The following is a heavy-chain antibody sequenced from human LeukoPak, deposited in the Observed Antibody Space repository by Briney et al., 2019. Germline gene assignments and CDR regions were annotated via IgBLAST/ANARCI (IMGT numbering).Heavy chain of an antibody. CDR1: GFTFSNYA. V-gene: IGHV3-23*01. CDR3: AKGGRQGDSSSNYLYFDC. CDR2: ITGSGGRT. D-gene: IGHD6-13*01. J-gene: IGHJ4*02. Sequence: HPGKSLRLSCAASGFTFSNYAMSWVRQTPGKGLEWVSTITGSGGRTYYADSVKGRFTISRDNSENTLYLQMNSLRPEDTAIYYCAKGGRQGDSSSNYLYFDCWGQGTLVTVSS.